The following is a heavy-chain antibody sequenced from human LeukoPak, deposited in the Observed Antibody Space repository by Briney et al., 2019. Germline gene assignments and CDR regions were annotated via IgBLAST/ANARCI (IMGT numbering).Heavy chain of an antibody. CDR2: IYYSGST. Sequence: SETLSLTCTVSGGSISSYYWSWIRQPPGKGLEWIGYIYYSGSTNYNPSLKSRVTISVDTSKNQFSLKLSSVTAADTAVYYCARHGLRNFAYWGQGTLVTVSS. V-gene: IGHV4-59*01. CDR3: ARHGLRNFAY. CDR1: GGSISSYY. J-gene: IGHJ4*02.